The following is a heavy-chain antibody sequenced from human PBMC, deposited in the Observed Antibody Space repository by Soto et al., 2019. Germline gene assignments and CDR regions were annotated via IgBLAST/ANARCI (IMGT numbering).Heavy chain of an antibody. CDR3: ARHYYESSGYGLGGY. V-gene: IGHV5-10-1*01. Sequence: GESLKISCKGSGYSFTSYWITWVRQMPGKGLEWMGRIDPSDSYTNYSPSFQGHVTISADKSISTAYLQWSSLKASDTAMYYCARHYYESSGYGLGGYWGQGTLVTVSS. J-gene: IGHJ4*02. D-gene: IGHD3-22*01. CDR2: IDPSDSYT. CDR1: GYSFTSYW.